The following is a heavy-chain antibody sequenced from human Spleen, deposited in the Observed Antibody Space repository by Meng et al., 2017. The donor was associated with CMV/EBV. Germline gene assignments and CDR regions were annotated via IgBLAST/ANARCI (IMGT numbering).Heavy chain of an antibody. Sequence: GGSLRLSCAASGFTFSSYEMNWVRQAPGKGLEWVSHIRSSGSGTYYADSVKGRFTISRDNAKNSLYLQMNSLRAEDTAVYYCAKFSPFGGAGSWGQGTLVTVSS. D-gene: IGHD3-3*01. CDR1: GFTFSSYE. J-gene: IGHJ5*02. V-gene: IGHV3-48*03. CDR2: IRSSGSGT. CDR3: AKFSPFGGAGS.